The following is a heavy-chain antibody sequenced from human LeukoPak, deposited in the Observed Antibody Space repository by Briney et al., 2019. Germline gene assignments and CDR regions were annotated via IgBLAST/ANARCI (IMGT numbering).Heavy chain of an antibody. J-gene: IGHJ4*02. CDR1: GFTFRNYG. D-gene: IGHD2-2*01. V-gene: IGHV3-33*01. CDR2: IWYDGSDK. Sequence: PGRSLRLSCAASGFTFRNYGMHWVRQAPGKGLEWVAVIWYDGSDKYYADSVKGRFTISRDNSKNTLYLQMNSLRAEDRAVYYCARDFGGGYCSSTSCYVFDYWGQGTPVTVSS. CDR3: ARDFGGGYCSSTSCYVFDY.